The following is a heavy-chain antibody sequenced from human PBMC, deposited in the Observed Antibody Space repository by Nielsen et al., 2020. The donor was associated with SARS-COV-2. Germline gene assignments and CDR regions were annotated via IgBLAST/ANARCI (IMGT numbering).Heavy chain of an antibody. CDR1: GGSISSSSYY. CDR3: ARAYYYGSGTPALLDY. Sequence: SETLSLTCTVSGGSISSSSYYWGWIRQPPGKGLEWIGSNYYSGSTYYNPSLKSRVTISVDTSKNQFSLKLSSVTAADTAVYYCARAYYYGSGTPALLDYWGQGTLVTVSS. D-gene: IGHD3-10*01. J-gene: IGHJ4*02. V-gene: IGHV4-39*01. CDR2: NYYSGST.